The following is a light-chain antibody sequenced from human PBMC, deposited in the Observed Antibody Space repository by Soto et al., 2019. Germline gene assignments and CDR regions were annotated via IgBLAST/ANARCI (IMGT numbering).Light chain of an antibody. V-gene: IGKV3-20*01. CDR1: QSVISSY. Sequence: EIVLTQSPGTLSVSPGERATLSFMAIQSVISSYLACYQRKPGQAPRLLIYGASSRATGIPDRFSGSGSGTDFTLTISRLEPEDFAVYYCHQYDSSPRTFGQGTKVDIK. CDR3: HQYDSSPRT. CDR2: GAS. J-gene: IGKJ1*01.